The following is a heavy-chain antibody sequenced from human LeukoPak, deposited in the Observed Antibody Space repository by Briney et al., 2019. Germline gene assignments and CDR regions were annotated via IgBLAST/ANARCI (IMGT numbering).Heavy chain of an antibody. J-gene: IGHJ4*02. V-gene: IGHV3-21*01. CDR2: ISSSGTLK. Sequence: GGSLRLSCAASGFTFSSYSMNWVRQAPGGGLEWVSSISSSGTLKYYADSVKGRFTLFRDNAKNSLHLQMNSLRAEDTAVYYCATLGVRGAPYYFDYWGQGTLVTVSS. D-gene: IGHD3-10*01. CDR1: GFTFSSYS. CDR3: ATLGVRGAPYYFDY.